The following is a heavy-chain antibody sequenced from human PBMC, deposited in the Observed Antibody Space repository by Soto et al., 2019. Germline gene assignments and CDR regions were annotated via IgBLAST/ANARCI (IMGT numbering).Heavy chain of an antibody. D-gene: IGHD3-3*01. V-gene: IGHV1-18*04. CDR2: ISAYNGNT. Sequence: QVQLVQSGAEMKKPGASVKVSCKASGYTFTTYGISWVRQAPGQGLEWMGWISAYNGNTHYAQKLQGRVTMTTDTSMSPAYAELRSRTSVDTALNYCARENFPSTSAGFEYWGQGTLVTSSS. CDR1: GYTFTTYG. J-gene: IGHJ4*02. CDR3: ARENFPSTSAGFEY.